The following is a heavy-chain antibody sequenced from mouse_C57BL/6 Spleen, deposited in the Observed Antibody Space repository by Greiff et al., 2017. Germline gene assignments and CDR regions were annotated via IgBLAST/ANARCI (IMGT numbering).Heavy chain of an antibody. CDR1: GYTFTSYW. V-gene: IGHV1-52*01. D-gene: IGHD1-1*01. Sequence: QVQLQQPGAELVRPGSSVKLSCKASGYTFTSYWMHWVKQRPIQGLEWIGNIDPSDSETHYNQKFKDKATLTVDKSSSTAYMQLSSLTSGDSAVYYCALYYGSSYVDYWYFDVWGTGTTVTVSS. CDR3: ALYYGSSYVDYWYFDV. CDR2: IDPSDSET. J-gene: IGHJ1*03.